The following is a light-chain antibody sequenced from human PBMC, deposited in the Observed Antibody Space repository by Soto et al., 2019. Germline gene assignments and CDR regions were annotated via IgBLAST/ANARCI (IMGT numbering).Light chain of an antibody. V-gene: IGKV3-20*01. Sequence: EIVLTQSPGTLSLSPGERATLSCRASQSVINSYLAWYQHKPGQAPRLLIYGASSRATGIQDRFSGSGSGTDFTLTISRLEPEDFAVYYCHQYGISPWTFGQGTKVEIK. J-gene: IGKJ1*01. CDR2: GAS. CDR3: HQYGISPWT. CDR1: QSVINSY.